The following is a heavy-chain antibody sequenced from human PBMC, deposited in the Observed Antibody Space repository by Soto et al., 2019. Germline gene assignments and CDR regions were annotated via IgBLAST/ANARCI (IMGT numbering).Heavy chain of an antibody. CDR2: ISSSSSYI. J-gene: IGHJ4*02. Sequence: EVQLVESGGGLVKPGGSLRLSCAASGFTFSSYNMNCVRQAPGKGLEWVSSISSSSSYIYYADSVKGRFTISRDNAKNSLYLQMNSLRAEDTAVYYCARDRGSGWYYWGQGTLVTVSS. CDR3: ARDRGSGWYY. D-gene: IGHD6-19*01. CDR1: GFTFSSYN. V-gene: IGHV3-21*01.